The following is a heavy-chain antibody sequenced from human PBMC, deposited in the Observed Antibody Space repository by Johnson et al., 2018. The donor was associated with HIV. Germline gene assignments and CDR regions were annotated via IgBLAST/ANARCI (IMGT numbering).Heavy chain of an antibody. J-gene: IGHJ3*02. CDR1: GFTFDDYG. CDR3: TTDLGGEDAFDI. D-gene: IGHD3-16*01. Sequence: VQLVESGGGVVRPGGSLRLSCAASGFTFDDYGMSWVRQAPGKGLEWVANIKQDGSEKYYVDSVKGRFTISRDHAKNTVSLQMNSLRAEDPAVYYCTTDLGGEDAFDIWGQGTMVTVSS. CDR2: IKQDGSEK. V-gene: IGHV3-7*05.